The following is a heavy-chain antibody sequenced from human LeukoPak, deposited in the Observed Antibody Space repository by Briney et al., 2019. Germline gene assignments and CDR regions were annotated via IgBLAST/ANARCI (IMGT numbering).Heavy chain of an antibody. D-gene: IGHD2-2*01. CDR2: IVVGSGNT. CDR1: GYTFTSYA. J-gene: IGHJ5*02. Sequence: SVKVSCKASGYTFTSYAMHWVRQAPGQRLEWIGLIVVGSGNTNYAQKFQERVTITRDMSTSTAYMELSSLRSEDTAVYYCAAEETVDCSGTNCYPPWGQGTLVTVSS. V-gene: IGHV1-58*02. CDR3: AAEETVDCSGTNCYPP.